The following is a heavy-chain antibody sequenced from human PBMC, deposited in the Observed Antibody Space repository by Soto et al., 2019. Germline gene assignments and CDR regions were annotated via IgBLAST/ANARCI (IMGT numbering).Heavy chain of an antibody. D-gene: IGHD4-17*01. CDR2: IWYDGSNK. J-gene: IGHJ4*02. CDR3: ARDKGNGEPDY. Sequence: GGSLRLSCAASGFTFSSYGMHWVRQAPGKGLEWVAVIWYDGSNKYYADSVKGRFTISRDNSKNTLYLQMNSLRAEGTAVYYCARDKGNGEPDYWGQGTLVTVSS. V-gene: IGHV3-33*01. CDR1: GFTFSSYG.